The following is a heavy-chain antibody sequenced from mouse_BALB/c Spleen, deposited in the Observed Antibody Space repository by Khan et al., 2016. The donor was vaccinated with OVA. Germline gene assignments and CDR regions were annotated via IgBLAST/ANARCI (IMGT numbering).Heavy chain of an antibody. Sequence: EVQLQESGPGLVKPSQSLSLTCSVTGYSITSGYCWNWIRQFPGNKLEWMGYISYDGSNNYNPSLKNRISITRDTSKNQFFLKLNSGNTEDTATYYCARGGVVVPYGYFDVWGAGTTVTVSS. CDR1: GYSITSGYC. D-gene: IGHD1-1*01. J-gene: IGHJ1*01. V-gene: IGHV3-6*02. CDR3: ARGGVVVPYGYFDV. CDR2: ISYDGSN.